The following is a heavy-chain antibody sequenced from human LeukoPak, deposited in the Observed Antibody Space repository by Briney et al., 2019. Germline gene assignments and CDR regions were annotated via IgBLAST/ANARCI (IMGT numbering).Heavy chain of an antibody. Sequence: GGSLRLSCAASGFTFSSYSMNWVRQAPGKGLEWVSAISGSGGSTYYADSVKGRFTISRDNSKNTLYLQMNSLRAEDTAVYYCANTPGSWGSPEWGQGTLVTVSS. V-gene: IGHV3-23*01. CDR1: GFTFSSYS. D-gene: IGHD3-10*01. CDR2: ISGSGGST. J-gene: IGHJ4*02. CDR3: ANTPGSWGSPE.